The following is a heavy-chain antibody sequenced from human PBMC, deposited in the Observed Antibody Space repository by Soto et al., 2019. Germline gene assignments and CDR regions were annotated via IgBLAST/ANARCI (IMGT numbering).Heavy chain of an antibody. V-gene: IGHV1-69*14. D-gene: IGHD1-26*01. CDR3: AREPHSGSYYGGGV. CDR1: GGTFSSYA. CDR2: IIPIFGTA. J-gene: IGHJ6*02. Sequence: QVQLVQSGAEVKKPGSSVKVSCKASGGTFSSYAISWVRQAPGQGLEWMGGIIPIFGTANYAQKFQGRATITADTSTSKACMELSSLRSEDTAVYYCAREPHSGSYYGGGVWGQGTTVTVSS.